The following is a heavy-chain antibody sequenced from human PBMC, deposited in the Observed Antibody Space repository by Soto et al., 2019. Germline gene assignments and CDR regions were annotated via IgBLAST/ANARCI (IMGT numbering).Heavy chain of an antibody. CDR3: ARDKITGLFDY. CDR1: GLSFSGYY. CDR2: INHSGST. Sequence: PSETLSLTCAFYGLSFSGYYWTLIRQPPGTGLEWIGEINHSGSTNYNPSLKSRVTISVDTSKNQFSLKLTSVTAADTAVYYCARDKITGLFDYWGQGTLLTVSS. J-gene: IGHJ4*02. D-gene: IGHD2-8*02. V-gene: IGHV4-34*01.